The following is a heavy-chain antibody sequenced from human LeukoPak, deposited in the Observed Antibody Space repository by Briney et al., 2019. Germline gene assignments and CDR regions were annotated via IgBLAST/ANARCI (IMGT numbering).Heavy chain of an antibody. J-gene: IGHJ3*02. CDR2: VSNDGSNQ. D-gene: IGHD6-19*01. CDR3: AKVHSSGWYGGDTFDI. V-gene: IGHV3-30-3*01. CDR1: GFTFTYYA. Sequence: GGSLRLSCAASGFTFTYYAMHWVRQAPGKGLEWVSVVSNDGSNQDYADSVKGRFTISRDNSKNTLYLHMNSLRAEDTAIYYCAKVHSSGWYGGDTFDIWGQGTLVTVSS.